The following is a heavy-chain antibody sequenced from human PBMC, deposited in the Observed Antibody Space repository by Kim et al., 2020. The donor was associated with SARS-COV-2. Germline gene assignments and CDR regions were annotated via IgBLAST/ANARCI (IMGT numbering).Heavy chain of an antibody. V-gene: IGHV3-30*04. D-gene: IGHD3-10*01. CDR3: ARSTSPTGKSYFDY. CDR1: GFTFSSYA. J-gene: IGHJ4*02. CDR2: ISYDGSNK. Sequence: GGSLRLSCAASGFTFSSYAMHWVRQAPGKGLEWVAVISYDGSNKYYADSVKGRFTISRDNSKNTLYLQMNSLRAEDTAVYYCARSTSPTGKSYFDYWGQG.